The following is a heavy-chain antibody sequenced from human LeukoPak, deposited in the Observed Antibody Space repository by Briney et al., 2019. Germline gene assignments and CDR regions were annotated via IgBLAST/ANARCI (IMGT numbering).Heavy chain of an antibody. CDR2: VDPEDGET. V-gene: IGHV1-69-2*01. CDR3: ATTSIRARHFDY. Sequence: ASVKISCKVSGYTFTDYYMHWVQQAPGKGLEWMGLVDPEDGETIYAQKLQGRVTITADTSTDTAYMDLNRLRSEDTAMYYCATTSIRARHFDYWGQGTLVTVSS. CDR1: GYTFTDYY. D-gene: IGHD3-10*01. J-gene: IGHJ4*02.